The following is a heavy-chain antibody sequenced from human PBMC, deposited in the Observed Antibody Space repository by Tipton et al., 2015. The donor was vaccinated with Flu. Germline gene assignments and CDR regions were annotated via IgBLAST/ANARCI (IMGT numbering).Heavy chain of an antibody. Sequence: SLRLSCAGSGSSFSNYWMHWVRQAPGEGLVWVSGITTDGSRTTYADSVKGRFTISRDNAKNTLFLQMNSLRAEDTAVYYCARTYSSAWTPAFWGQGTLVTVSS. CDR2: ITTDGSRT. D-gene: IGHD6-19*01. J-gene: IGHJ4*02. CDR1: GSSFSNYW. V-gene: IGHV3-74*01. CDR3: ARTYSSAWTPAF.